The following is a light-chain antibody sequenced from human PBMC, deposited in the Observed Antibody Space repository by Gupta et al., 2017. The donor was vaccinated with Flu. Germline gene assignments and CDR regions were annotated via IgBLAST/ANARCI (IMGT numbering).Light chain of an antibody. V-gene: IGKV2-28*01. CDR1: QSLPDSNGFNY. J-gene: IGKJ1*01. CDR2: WGS. Sequence: EIVMTQSPLSLPVIPGEPAAISCRSSQSLPDSNGFNYLDWYVQKSGQAPQLLIYWGSTRASGVPDRFSGSGSGTDFTLKINRVEAEDVGVYYCMQGLKTPQTFGQGTKVEIK. CDR3: MQGLKTPQT.